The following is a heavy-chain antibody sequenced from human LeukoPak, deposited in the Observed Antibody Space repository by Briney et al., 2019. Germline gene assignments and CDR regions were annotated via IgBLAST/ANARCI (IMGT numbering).Heavy chain of an antibody. V-gene: IGHV3-30-3*01. Sequence: GGSLRLSCAASGFTFSSYAMHRVRQAPGKGLEWVAVISYDGSNKYYADSVKGRFTISRDNSKNTLYLQMNSLRAEDTAVYYCARDGDCSGGSCYSLDYCYGMDVWGQGTTVTVSS. CDR3: ARDGDCSGGSCYSLDYCYGMDV. CDR1: GFTFSSYA. J-gene: IGHJ6*02. D-gene: IGHD2-15*01. CDR2: ISYDGSNK.